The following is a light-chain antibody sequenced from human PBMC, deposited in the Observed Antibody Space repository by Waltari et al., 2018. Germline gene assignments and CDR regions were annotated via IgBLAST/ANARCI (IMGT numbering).Light chain of an antibody. CDR1: QDISNY. CDR2: DAS. Sequence: DIQMTQSPSFLSASLGDRVTITCEASQDISNYLNWYPQKPGTVPKLLISDASTVETGVPSRFRGTGSGTLFTFTINSLQPEDIGTYYCQQYDTPPYSFGQGTRVEMK. J-gene: IGKJ2*03. V-gene: IGKV1-33*01. CDR3: QQYDTPPYS.